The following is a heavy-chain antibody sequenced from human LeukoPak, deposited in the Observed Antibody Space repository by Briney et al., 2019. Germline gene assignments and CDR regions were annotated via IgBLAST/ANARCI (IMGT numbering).Heavy chain of an antibody. CDR1: GFTFSSYS. J-gene: IGHJ5*02. CDR2: ISIIISYI. CDR3: ARDGGIPTDIVVVVAAISYWFDP. Sequence: GGSLRLSCAASGFTFSSYSMNWVRHAPGKGLEWVSSISIIISYIYYADSVKGRFTISRDNAKNSLYLQMNSLRAEDTAVYYCARDGGIPTDIVVVVAAISYWFDPWGQGTLVTVAS. D-gene: IGHD2-15*01. V-gene: IGHV3-21*01.